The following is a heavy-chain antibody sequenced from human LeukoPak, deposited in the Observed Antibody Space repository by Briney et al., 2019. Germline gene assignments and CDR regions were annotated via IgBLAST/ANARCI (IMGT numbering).Heavy chain of an antibody. CDR3: AKDRGVPRWAFYSY. CDR2: ISGSGGST. Sequence: GGSLRLSCAASGFTFSSYAMSWVRQAPGRGLEWVSAISGSGGSTYYADSVKGRFTISRDNSKNTLYLQMNSLRAEDTAVYYCAKDRGVPRWAFYSYWGQGTLVTVSS. CDR1: GFTFSSYA. V-gene: IGHV3-23*01. D-gene: IGHD4-11*01. J-gene: IGHJ4*02.